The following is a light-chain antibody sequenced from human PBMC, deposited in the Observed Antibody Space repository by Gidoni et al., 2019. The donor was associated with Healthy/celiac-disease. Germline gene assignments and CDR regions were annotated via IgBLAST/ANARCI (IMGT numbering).Light chain of an antibody. J-gene: IGKJ5*01. CDR1: QGISSW. V-gene: IGKV1-12*01. CDR3: QQANSFPRT. CDR2: AAS. Sequence: DIQMTQSPSSVSASVGDRVTITCRASQGISSWLAWYQQKPGKAPKLLIYAASSGSGSGTDFTLTISSLQPEDFATYYCQQANSFPRTFGQGTRLEIK.